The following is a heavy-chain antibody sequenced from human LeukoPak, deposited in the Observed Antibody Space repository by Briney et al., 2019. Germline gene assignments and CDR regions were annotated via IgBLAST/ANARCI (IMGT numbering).Heavy chain of an antibody. Sequence: PSETLSLTCTVSGGSISSGDYYWSWIRQPPGKGLEWIGSIYYSGSTYYNPSLKSRVTISVDTSKNQFSLKLSSVTAADTAVYYCARGDSYYDSRDNWFDPWGQGTLVTVSS. D-gene: IGHD3-22*01. J-gene: IGHJ5*02. CDR2: IYYSGST. CDR1: GGSISSGDYY. V-gene: IGHV4-39*07. CDR3: ARGDSYYDSRDNWFDP.